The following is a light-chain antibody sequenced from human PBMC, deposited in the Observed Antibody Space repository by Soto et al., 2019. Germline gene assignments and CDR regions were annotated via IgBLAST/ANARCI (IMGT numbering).Light chain of an antibody. CDR2: DAS. Sequence: EIVLTPFPATLSLSPGERATLSCRASQSVRTSLAWYQHKPGQAPRLVIYDASLRANGVPARFGGSGSGTDFTLTINSLEPEDFAVYYCQQRNVWPPITFGQGTRLEIK. CDR3: QQRNVWPPIT. V-gene: IGKV3-11*01. CDR1: QSVRTS. J-gene: IGKJ5*01.